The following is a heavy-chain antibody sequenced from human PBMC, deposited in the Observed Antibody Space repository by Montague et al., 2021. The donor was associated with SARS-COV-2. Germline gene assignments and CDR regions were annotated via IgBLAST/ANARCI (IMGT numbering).Heavy chain of an antibody. CDR3: ASGSFRGVAPGDY. CDR2: INSDESST. Sequence: SLRLSCAASGFTFSSYWMHWVRQAPGKGLVWVSRINSDESSTSYADSVKGRFTISRDNAKNTLYLQMNSLRAEDTAVYYCASGSFRGVAPGDYWGQGTLVTVSS. D-gene: IGHD6-6*01. J-gene: IGHJ4*02. V-gene: IGHV3-74*01. CDR1: GFTFSSYW.